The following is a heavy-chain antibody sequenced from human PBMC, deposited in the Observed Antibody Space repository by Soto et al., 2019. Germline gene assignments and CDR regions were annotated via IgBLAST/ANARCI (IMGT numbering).Heavy chain of an antibody. CDR3: ARQDGDYLDY. CDR1: GGSISSGGYY. D-gene: IGHD4-17*01. Sequence: QVQLQESGPGLVKPSQTLSLTCTVSGGSISSGGYYWSWIRQHPGKGLEWIGFIYNSGGTYYNPSLKSRVTISVDTSKNQSSLELSFVTAADTAVYYCARQDGDYLDYWGQGALVTVSS. J-gene: IGHJ4*02. V-gene: IGHV4-31*03. CDR2: IYNSGGT.